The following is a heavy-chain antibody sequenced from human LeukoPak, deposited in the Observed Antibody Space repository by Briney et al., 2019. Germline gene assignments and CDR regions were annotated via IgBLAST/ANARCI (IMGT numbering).Heavy chain of an antibody. CDR1: GGSFSGYY. CDR3: ARAYYYDSSGYYGSVRHYYGMDV. CDR2: INHSGST. J-gene: IGHJ6*02. D-gene: IGHD3-22*01. V-gene: IGHV4-34*01. Sequence: SETLSLTRAVYGGSFSGYYWSWIRQPPGKGLEWIGEINHSGSTNYNPSLKSRVTISVDTSKNQFSLKLSSVTAADTAVYYCARAYYYDSSGYYGSVRHYYGMDVWGQGTTVTVSS.